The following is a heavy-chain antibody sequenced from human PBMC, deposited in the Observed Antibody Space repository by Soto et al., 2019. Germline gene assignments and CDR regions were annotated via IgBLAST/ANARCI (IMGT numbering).Heavy chain of an antibody. CDR2: TYYRSKWYN. D-gene: IGHD3-3*01. CDR3: AREFTYYDFWSGYCDY. V-gene: IGHV6-1*01. CDR1: GDSVSSNSAA. Sequence: SQTLSLTCAISGDSVSSNSAAWNWIRQSTSRGLEWLGRTYYRSKWYNDYAVSVKSRITINPDTSKNQFSLQLNSVTPEDTAVYYCAREFTYYDFWSGYCDYWGQGTLVTVSS. J-gene: IGHJ4*02.